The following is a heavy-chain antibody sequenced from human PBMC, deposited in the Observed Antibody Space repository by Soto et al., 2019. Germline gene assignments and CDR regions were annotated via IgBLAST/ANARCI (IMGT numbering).Heavy chain of an antibody. CDR2: IIPLFGTT. V-gene: IGHV1-69*01. Sequence: QVQLVQSGAEVKKPGSSVRVSCKASGGTFRENIISWVRQAPGQGLEWMGRIIPLFGTTDYAQKFQGRVTIIADAPTSTAYLELSSLTPEDTAVYYCAREGTSTFYYDSWGQGTLVNVSS. D-gene: IGHD4-4*01. CDR3: AREGTSTFYYDS. J-gene: IGHJ4*02. CDR1: GGTFRENI.